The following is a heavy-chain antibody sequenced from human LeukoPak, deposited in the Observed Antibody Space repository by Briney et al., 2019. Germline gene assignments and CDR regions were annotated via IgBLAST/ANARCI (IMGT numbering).Heavy chain of an antibody. J-gene: IGHJ4*02. Sequence: GGSLRLSCAASGLSFSSYTMNWVRQAPGKGLEWVASISSSSGYIYYADSLKGRFTISRDNAKNTLYLQMNSLRAEDTAVYFCARDFSGAIDYWGRGTQVTVSS. CDR1: GLSFSSYT. CDR3: ARDFSGAIDY. V-gene: IGHV3-21*01. CDR2: ISSSSGYI. D-gene: IGHD3-10*01.